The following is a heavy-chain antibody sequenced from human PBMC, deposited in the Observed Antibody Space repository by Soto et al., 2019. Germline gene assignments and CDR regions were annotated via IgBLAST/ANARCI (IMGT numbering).Heavy chain of an antibody. CDR2: ISYDGSNK. CDR1: GFTFSSYG. J-gene: IGHJ4*02. D-gene: IGHD6-6*01. Sequence: GGSLRLSCAASGFTFSSYGMHWVRQAPGKGLEWVAVISYDGSNKYYADSVKGRFTISRDNSKNTLYLQMNSLRAEDTAVYYCAKDSVPYSSSVEGFVDYWGQGTLVTVSS. CDR3: AKDSVPYSSSVEGFVDY. V-gene: IGHV3-30*18.